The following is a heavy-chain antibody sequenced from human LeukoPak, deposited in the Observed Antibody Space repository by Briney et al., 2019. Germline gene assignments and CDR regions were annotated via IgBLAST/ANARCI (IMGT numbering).Heavy chain of an antibody. D-gene: IGHD6-19*01. V-gene: IGHV4-59*12. CDR2: IYYSGST. CDR1: GGSISSYY. CDR3: ARVPSSGWYEGAFDI. J-gene: IGHJ3*02. Sequence: SETLSLTCTVSGGSISSYYWSWIRQPPGKGLEWIGYIYYSGSTNYNPSLKSRVTMSVDTSKNQFSLKLSSVTAADTAVYYCARVPSSGWYEGAFDIWGQGTMVTVSS.